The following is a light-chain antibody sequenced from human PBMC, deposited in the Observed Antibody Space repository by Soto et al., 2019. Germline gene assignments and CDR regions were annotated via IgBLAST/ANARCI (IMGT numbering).Light chain of an antibody. Sequence: DIVMTQSPDSLAVSLGERATINCKSSQSILYTSNNKNYLAWYQQKPGQPPKLLIYWTSTRESGVPDRFSGSGSGTDFTLTISSLQAEDVAVYYCQQYYGIPFTFGPGTKVEIK. CDR1: QSILYTSNNKNY. V-gene: IGKV4-1*01. CDR2: WTS. CDR3: QQYYGIPFT. J-gene: IGKJ3*01.